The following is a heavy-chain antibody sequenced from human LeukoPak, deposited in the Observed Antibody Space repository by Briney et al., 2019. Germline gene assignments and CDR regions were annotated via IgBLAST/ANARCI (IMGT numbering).Heavy chain of an antibody. CDR1: GFTFSSNA. J-gene: IGHJ4*02. D-gene: IGHD3-22*01. CDR3: TKGSYYDNSGRAYFDY. CDR2: IGGSAGGT. Sequence: GGSLRLSCAASGFTFSSNAMSWVRQAPGKGLEWVSTIGGSAGGTYYADSVKGRFTISRDNSKNTLYLQMNSLRAEDTAVYYCTKGSYYDNSGRAYFDYWGQGTLVTVSS. V-gene: IGHV3-23*01.